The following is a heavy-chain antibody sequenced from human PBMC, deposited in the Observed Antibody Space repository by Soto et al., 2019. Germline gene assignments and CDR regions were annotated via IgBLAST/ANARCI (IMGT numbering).Heavy chain of an antibody. D-gene: IGHD3-3*01. CDR2: TTPILGTT. CDR1: GGTLNTYA. CDR3: TRSASSYTGDH. J-gene: IGHJ4*02. Sequence: QVQLVQSGAEVKKPGSSVKVSCKASGGTLNTYAINWVRQAPGQGFEWMGGTTPILGTTDYAQKFQGRPTISADEARNTLYMELRTLTSGDTAVNYFTRSASSYTGDHWGQGTLVGVSS. V-gene: IGHV1-69*01.